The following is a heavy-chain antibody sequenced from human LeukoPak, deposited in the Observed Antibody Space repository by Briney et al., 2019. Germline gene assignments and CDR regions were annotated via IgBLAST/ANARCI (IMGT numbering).Heavy chain of an antibody. CDR2: ISYDGSNK. Sequence: GGSLRLSCAASGFTFSSYAMHWVRQAPGKGLEWVAVISYDGSNKYYADSVKGRFTISRDNSKNTLYLQMNSLRAEDTAVYYCARDYYYDSSGYSGYFDYWGQGTLVTVSS. D-gene: IGHD3-22*01. J-gene: IGHJ4*02. CDR1: GFTFSSYA. V-gene: IGHV3-30-3*01. CDR3: ARDYYYDSSGYSGYFDY.